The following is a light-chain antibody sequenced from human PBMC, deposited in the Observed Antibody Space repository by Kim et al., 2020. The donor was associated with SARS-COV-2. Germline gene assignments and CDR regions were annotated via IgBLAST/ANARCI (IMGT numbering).Light chain of an antibody. V-gene: IGLV3-21*01. J-gene: IGLJ2*01. Sequence: SYELIQPPSVSVASGETAKMTCGGSSIESEGVHWYQQLPGRAPVLVIYYDNVRPSGFPERFSGSNSGSTATLTIRRVEAGDEADYYCQVWDSESGNPIFGGGTQLTVL. CDR3: QVWDSESGNPI. CDR1: SIESEG. CDR2: YDN.